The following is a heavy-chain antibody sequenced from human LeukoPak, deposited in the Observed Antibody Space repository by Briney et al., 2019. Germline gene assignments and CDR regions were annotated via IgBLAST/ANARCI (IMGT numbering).Heavy chain of an antibody. Sequence: PSETLSLTCTVSGGSISSYYWSWIRQPPGKGLEWIGSLYHSDSIYYNPSLESRVTMSVDTSTNQFSLKLSFVTAADTAVYYCARQHDSYHYYYVDVWGKGTTVTVSS. D-gene: IGHD5-18*01. CDR1: GGSISSYY. CDR3: ARQHDSYHYYYVDV. V-gene: IGHV4-59*04. J-gene: IGHJ6*03. CDR2: LYHSDSI.